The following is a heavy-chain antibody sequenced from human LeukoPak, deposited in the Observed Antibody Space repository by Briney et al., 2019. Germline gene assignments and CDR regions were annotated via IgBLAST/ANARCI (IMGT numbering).Heavy chain of an antibody. CDR1: GYTFTCYY. CDR3: ARVLGRYDSSGYYGDAFDI. CDR2: INPNSGGT. J-gene: IGHJ3*02. D-gene: IGHD3-22*01. V-gene: IGHV1-2*02. Sequence: ASVKVSCKASGYTFTCYYLHWVRQAPGQGLEWMGWINPNSGGTNYAQKFQGRVTMTRDTSISTAYMELSRLRSDDTAVYYRARVLGRYDSSGYYGDAFDIWGQGTMVTVSS.